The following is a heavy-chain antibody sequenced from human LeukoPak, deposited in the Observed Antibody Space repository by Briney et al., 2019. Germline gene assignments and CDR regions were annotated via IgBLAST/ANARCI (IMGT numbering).Heavy chain of an antibody. CDR2: IHYSGSA. Sequence: SETLSLTCTVSGGSISSYYWNWIRQPPGKGLEWIGYIHYSGSANYNPSLKSRLTISVDTSENQFSLKLSFVTAADTAVYYCARQGNGGRSFDYWGQGTLVTVSS. V-gene: IGHV4-59*01. D-gene: IGHD4-23*01. CDR3: ARQGNGGRSFDY. J-gene: IGHJ4*02. CDR1: GGSISSYY.